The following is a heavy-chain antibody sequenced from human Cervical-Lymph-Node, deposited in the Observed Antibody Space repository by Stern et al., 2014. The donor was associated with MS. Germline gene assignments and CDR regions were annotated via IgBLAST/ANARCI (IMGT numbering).Heavy chain of an antibody. CDR3: ARASLGDYDWFDP. V-gene: IGHV4-4*02. J-gene: IGHJ5*02. Sequence: QVQLQESGPGLVKASGTLSLTCAVSGDSITSDTWWSWVRPPPRKGLEWIGEIHHSGTTNYNPYLESRLTISLDKSKNQFSLKLSSGTAADTAVYYCARASLGDYDWFDPWGQGTLVTVSS. D-gene: IGHD4-17*01. CDR1: GDSITSDTW. CDR2: IHHSGTT.